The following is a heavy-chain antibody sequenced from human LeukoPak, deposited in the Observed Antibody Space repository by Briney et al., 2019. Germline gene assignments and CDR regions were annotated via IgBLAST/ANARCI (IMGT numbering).Heavy chain of an antibody. CDR3: ARDLAMKGRLAAEYYFDY. CDR1: GFTFSSYG. V-gene: IGHV3-33*01. D-gene: IGHD6-13*01. Sequence: TGGSLRLSCAASGFTFSSYGMHWVRQAPGKGLEWVAVIWYDGSNKYYADSVKGRLTISRDNSKNTLYLQMNSLRAEDTAVYYCARDLAMKGRLAAEYYFDYWGQGTLVTVSS. J-gene: IGHJ4*02. CDR2: IWYDGSNK.